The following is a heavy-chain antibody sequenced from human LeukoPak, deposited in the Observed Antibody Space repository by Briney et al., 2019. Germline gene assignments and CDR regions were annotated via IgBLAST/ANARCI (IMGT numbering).Heavy chain of an antibody. Sequence: SETLSLTCTVSGGSISSYYWSWIRQPPGKGLEWIGYIYYSGSTNYNPSLKSRATISVDTSKNQFSLKLSSVTAADTAVYYCARPLYYYDSSGYYSWGQGTLVTVSS. CDR2: IYYSGST. CDR1: GGSISSYY. D-gene: IGHD3-22*01. CDR3: ARPLYYYDSSGYYS. V-gene: IGHV4-59*01. J-gene: IGHJ4*02.